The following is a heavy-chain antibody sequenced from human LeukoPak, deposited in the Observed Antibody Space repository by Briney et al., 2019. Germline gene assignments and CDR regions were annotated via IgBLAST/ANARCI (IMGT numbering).Heavy chain of an antibody. CDR3: AKGYDSSGYNNCFDP. J-gene: IGHJ5*02. V-gene: IGHV3-23*01. CDR1: GFTFSTYA. CDR2: ISGSGGST. Sequence: PGGSLILSCAASGFTFSTYAMSWVRQAPGKGLEWVSAISGSGGSTYYGDSVKGRFTISRDNSKNTLYLQMNSLRAEDTAVYYCAKGYDSSGYNNCFDPWGEGSLVTVSS. D-gene: IGHD3-22*01.